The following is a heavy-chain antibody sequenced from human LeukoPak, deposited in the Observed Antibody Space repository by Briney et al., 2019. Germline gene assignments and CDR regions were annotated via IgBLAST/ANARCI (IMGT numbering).Heavy chain of an antibody. CDR3: ARDGRRYYGSGSYFLDWIDP. V-gene: IGHV3-20*04. CDR1: GFTFDEYA. D-gene: IGHD3-10*01. CDR2: INWNGRAI. J-gene: IGHJ5*02. Sequence: GGSLRLSCAASGFTFDEYAIHWVRQAPGKGLEWVSGINWNGRAIVYADSVKGRFIISRDNAKSSLYLEMSTLRAEDTALYYCARDGRRYYGSGSYFLDWIDPWGQGTLVIVSS.